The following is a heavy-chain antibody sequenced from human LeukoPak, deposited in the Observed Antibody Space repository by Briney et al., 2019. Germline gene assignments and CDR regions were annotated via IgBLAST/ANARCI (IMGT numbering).Heavy chain of an antibody. V-gene: IGHV3-53*01. J-gene: IGHJ4*02. CDR3: AKGYSYGDHYFDY. Sequence: GGSLRLSCAASGFTVSSNYMSWVRQAPGKGLEWVSVTYSGGSTYYADSVKGRFTISRDNSKNTLYLQMNSLRAEDTAVYYCAKGYSYGDHYFDYWGQGTLVTVSS. CDR1: GFTVSSNY. CDR2: TYSGGST. D-gene: IGHD5-18*01.